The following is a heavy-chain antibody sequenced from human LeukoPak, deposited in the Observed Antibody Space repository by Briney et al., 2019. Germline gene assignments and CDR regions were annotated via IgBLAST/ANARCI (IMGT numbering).Heavy chain of an antibody. CDR3: ARGGGSYCSADNCFQTHYYLDV. V-gene: IGHV4-59*08. D-gene: IGHD2-15*01. CDR2: IYYSGST. J-gene: IGHJ6*03. CDR1: GGSISSYY. Sequence: KPSETLSLACTVSGGSISSYYWSWIRQPPGKGLEWIGYIYYSGSTNYNPSLKSRVTISVDTSKNQFSLKLSSVTAADTAVYYCARGGGSYCSADNCFQTHYYLDVWDKGTTVTVSS.